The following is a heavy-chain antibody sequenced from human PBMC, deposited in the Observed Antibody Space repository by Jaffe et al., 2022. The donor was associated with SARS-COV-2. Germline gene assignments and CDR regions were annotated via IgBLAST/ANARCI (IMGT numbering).Heavy chain of an antibody. CDR3: ARHFKTGNHGRGYCDS. Sequence: QLQLRESGPGLMKPSETLSLTCTVSGGSISSSSYYWGWIRQPPGKGLEWIGTIDYSGNTNYTSSLKSRVIISVDTSKNQFSLEVSSVTAADTAVYYCARHFKTGNHGRGYCDSWGQGTLVTVSS. D-gene: IGHD1-1*01. CDR1: GGSISSSSYY. V-gene: IGHV4-39*01. J-gene: IGHJ4*02. CDR2: IDYSGNT.